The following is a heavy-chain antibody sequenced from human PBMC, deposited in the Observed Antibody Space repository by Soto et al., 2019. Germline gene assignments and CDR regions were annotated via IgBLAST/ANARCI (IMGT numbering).Heavy chain of an antibody. Sequence: EVHLLESGGGLVHPGESLRLCCGASGFTFSSCVMTWVRQAPGKGLEWVSCITDSGTGTYYADSVKGRFTISRDNSKNTMYLQMNNLRAEDTGVYYCAKGLINGRWYAEDWGQGTLVTVSS. J-gene: IGHJ4*02. CDR2: ITDSGTGT. CDR3: AKGLINGRWYAED. D-gene: IGHD6-13*01. V-gene: IGHV3-23*01. CDR1: GFTFSSCV.